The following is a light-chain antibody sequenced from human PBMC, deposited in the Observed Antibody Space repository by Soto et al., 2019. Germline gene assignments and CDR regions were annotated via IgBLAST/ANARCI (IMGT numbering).Light chain of an antibody. CDR3: QQYHTSVLT. J-gene: IGKJ4*01. CDR1: QSVSSSY. CDR2: GAS. V-gene: IGKV3-20*01. Sequence: EIVLTQSPGTLSLSPGQRATLSCRASQSVSSSYLAWYQQKSGQPPRLLIYGASNRVIDIPDRFTGSGSGTDFTLTISRLEPEDFAVYYCQQYHTSVLTFGGGTKVEI.